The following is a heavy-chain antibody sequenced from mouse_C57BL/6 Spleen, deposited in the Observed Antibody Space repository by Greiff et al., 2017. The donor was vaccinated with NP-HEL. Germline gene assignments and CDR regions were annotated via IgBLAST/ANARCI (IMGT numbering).Heavy chain of an antibody. CDR1: GYSFTSYY. CDR2: IYPGSGNT. CDR3: ANYDYDYAMDY. V-gene: IGHV1-66*01. J-gene: IGHJ4*01. Sequence: VKLMESGPELVKPGASVKISCKASGYSFTSYYIHWVKQRPGQGLEWIGWIYPGSGNTKYNEKFKGKATLTADTSSSTAYMQLSSLTSEDSAVYYCANYDYDYAMDYWGQGTSVTVSS. D-gene: IGHD2-4*01.